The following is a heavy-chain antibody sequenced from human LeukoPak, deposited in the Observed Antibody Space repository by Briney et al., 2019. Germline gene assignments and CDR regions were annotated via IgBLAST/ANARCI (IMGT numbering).Heavy chain of an antibody. J-gene: IGHJ4*02. CDR2: INPNSGGT. CDR3: ARDFQGGWYYFDY. Sequence: GASVKVSCKASGYTFTSYYMHWVRQAPGQGLEWMGWINPNSGGTNYAQKFQGRVTMTRDTSISTAYMELSRLRSDDTAVYYCARDFQGGWYYFDYWGQGTLVTVSS. CDR1: GYTFTSYY. V-gene: IGHV1-2*02. D-gene: IGHD6-19*01.